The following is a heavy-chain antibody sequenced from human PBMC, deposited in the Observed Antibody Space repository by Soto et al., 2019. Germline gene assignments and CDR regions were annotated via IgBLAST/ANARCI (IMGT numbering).Heavy chain of an antibody. CDR2: INHSGST. Sequence: SETLSLTCAVYGGSFSGYYWTWIRQPPGTGLEWIGEINHSGSTNYNPSLKSRVTISVDTSKNQFSLKLTSVTAADTAVYYCARDKITSSLLAYCSGGKCHTDYYYYGMDVWGQGTAVTAP. CDR3: ARDKITSSLLAYCSGGKCHTDYYYYGMDV. D-gene: IGHD2-15*01. V-gene: IGHV4-34*01. CDR1: GGSFSGYY. J-gene: IGHJ6*02.